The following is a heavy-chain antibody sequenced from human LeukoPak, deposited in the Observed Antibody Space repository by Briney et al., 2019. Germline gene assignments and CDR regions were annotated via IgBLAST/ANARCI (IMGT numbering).Heavy chain of an antibody. CDR1: GGTFSSYA. CDR3: ARDILPPGIAARRVQGYYYYYMDV. D-gene: IGHD6-6*01. J-gene: IGHJ6*03. Sequence: SVKVSCKASGGTFSSYAISWVRQAPGQGLEWMGGIIPIFGTANYAQKFQGRVTITTDESTSTAYMELSSLRSEDTAVYYCARDILPPGIAARRVQGYYYYYMDVWGKGTTVTVSS. V-gene: IGHV1-69*05. CDR2: IIPIFGTA.